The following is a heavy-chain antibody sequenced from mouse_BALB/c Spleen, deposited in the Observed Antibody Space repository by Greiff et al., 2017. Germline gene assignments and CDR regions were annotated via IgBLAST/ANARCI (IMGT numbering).Heavy chain of an antibody. CDR2: INPSSGYT. V-gene: IGHV1-4*01. CDR1: GYTFTSYT. D-gene: IGHD2-1*01. CDR3: ARSYGNYPFAY. Sequence: VKLMESGAELARPGASVKMSCKASGYTFTSYTMHWVKQRPGQGLEWIGYINPSSGYTNYNQKFKDKATLTADKSSSTAYMQLSSLTSEDSAVYYCARSYGNYPFAYWGQGTLVTVSA. J-gene: IGHJ3*01.